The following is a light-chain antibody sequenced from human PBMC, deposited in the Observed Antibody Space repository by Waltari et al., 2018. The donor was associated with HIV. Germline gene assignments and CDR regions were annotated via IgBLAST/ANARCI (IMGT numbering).Light chain of an antibody. Sequence: QSALTQPASVSGSPGQSITISCTGTSSDVGGSNYVSWYQQHPDKAPKLMMYDVSRRPSGVSDLFSGAKSGDTASLTISGLQAEDEADYYCSSYTSSSTRVFGGGTKLTVL. CDR2: DVS. CDR1: SSDVGGSNY. CDR3: SSYTSSSTRV. J-gene: IGLJ3*02. V-gene: IGLV2-14*03.